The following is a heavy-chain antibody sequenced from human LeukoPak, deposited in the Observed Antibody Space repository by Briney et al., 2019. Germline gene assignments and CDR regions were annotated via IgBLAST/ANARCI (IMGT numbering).Heavy chain of an antibody. V-gene: IGHV3-48*04. CDR3: ARDLGTLTDY. Sequence: PGGSLRLSCAASGFTFSSSDMNWVRQAPGKGLEWVSYITSSSSTIYYADSVKGRFTISRDNAKNSLFLQMNSLRAEDTAVYYCARDLGTLTDYWGQGTLVTVSS. CDR1: GFTFSSSD. J-gene: IGHJ4*02. CDR2: ITSSSSTI. D-gene: IGHD1-1*01.